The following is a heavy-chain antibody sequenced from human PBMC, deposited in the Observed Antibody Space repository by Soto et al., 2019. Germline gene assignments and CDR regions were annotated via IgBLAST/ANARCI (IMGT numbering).Heavy chain of an antibody. Sequence: EVQLVESGGGLVQPGGSLRLSCAASGFTFSSDWMSWVRQAPGKGLEWVANIKQDGSEKYYVDSVKGRFTIPRDNAKNSLYLQMNSLRAEDTAVYYCARDRVERAARPHYYMDVWGKGTTVTVSS. CDR1: GFTFSSDW. J-gene: IGHJ6*03. CDR3: ARDRVERAARPHYYMDV. V-gene: IGHV3-7*01. D-gene: IGHD6-6*01. CDR2: IKQDGSEK.